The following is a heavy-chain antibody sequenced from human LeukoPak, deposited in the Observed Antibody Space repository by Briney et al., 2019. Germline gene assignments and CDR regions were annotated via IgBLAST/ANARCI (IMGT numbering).Heavy chain of an antibody. CDR2: INPNSGET. J-gene: IGHJ4*02. CDR1: GYTFTDFY. Sequence: ASVKVSCKTSGYTFTDFYIHWVRQAPGQGLEWMGWINPNSGETNSAQKFQGRVTMTGDTSISTAYMELRRVTSDDTAVYYCARDRDYSNTERGFDYWGQGTLVTVSS. CDR3: ARDRDYSNTERGFDY. D-gene: IGHD4-11*01. V-gene: IGHV1-2*02.